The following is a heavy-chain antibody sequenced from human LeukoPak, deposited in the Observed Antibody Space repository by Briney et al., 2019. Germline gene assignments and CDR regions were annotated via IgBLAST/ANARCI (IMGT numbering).Heavy chain of an antibody. CDR1: GFAFSNFG. D-gene: IGHD1-1*01. V-gene: IGHV3-33*01. Sequence: GGSLRLSCEASGFAFSNFGMHWVRQAPGKGLEWVAVIRSDGSNKQYADSVEGRFTISRDNSENMLYLQMNSLRDEDTAVYFCVRDSPGAPNDLDYWGQGTLVTVSS. CDR3: VRDSPGAPNDLDY. CDR2: IRSDGSNK. J-gene: IGHJ4*02.